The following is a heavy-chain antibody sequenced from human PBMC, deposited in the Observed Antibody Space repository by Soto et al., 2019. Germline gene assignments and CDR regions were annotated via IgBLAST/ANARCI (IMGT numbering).Heavy chain of an antibody. Sequence: PGGSLRLSCVGSGFTFSYYEMNWVRQAPGKGLERVAFISHTDRLTHYPDSVKGRFTISRDNAQNSLYLEMTSLRAEDTGVYYCARDTGRASADLWGQGTLVTVSS. V-gene: IGHV3-48*03. J-gene: IGHJ5*02. CDR2: ISHTDRLT. CDR1: GFTFSYYE. D-gene: IGHD6-13*01. CDR3: ARDTGRASADL.